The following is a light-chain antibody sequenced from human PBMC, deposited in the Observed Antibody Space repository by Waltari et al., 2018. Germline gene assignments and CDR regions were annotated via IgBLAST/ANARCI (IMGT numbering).Light chain of an antibody. CDR3: QQLNSYPPT. J-gene: IGKJ1*01. CDR1: QGISSS. V-gene: IGKV1-9*01. Sequence: IQLTQSPSSLSASVGDRVTITCRASQGISSSLAWYQHTPGEAPKLLIYGASTLQSGVPSRFSGSGSGTDFTLIISSLQPEDFTTYYCQQLNSYPPTFGQGTKVEIK. CDR2: GAS.